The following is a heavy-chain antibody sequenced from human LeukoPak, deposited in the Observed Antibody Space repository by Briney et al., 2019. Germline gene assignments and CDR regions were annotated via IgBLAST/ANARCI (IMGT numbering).Heavy chain of an antibody. CDR1: GFTFSSYA. D-gene: IGHD3-22*01. CDR2: ISSSSSYI. Sequence: GGSLRLSCAASGFTFSSYAMSWVRQAPGKGLEWVSSISSSSSYIYYADSVKGRFTISRDNAKNSLYLQMNSLRAEDTAVYYCAIMTTVTYYYDSRAPYAFDIWGQGTMVTVSS. V-gene: IGHV3-21*01. CDR3: AIMTTVTYYYDSRAPYAFDI. J-gene: IGHJ3*02.